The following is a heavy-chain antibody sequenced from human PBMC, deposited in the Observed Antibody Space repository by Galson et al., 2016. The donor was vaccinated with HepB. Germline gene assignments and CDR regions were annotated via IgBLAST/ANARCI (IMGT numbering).Heavy chain of an antibody. CDR2: IYSGGRT. V-gene: IGHV3-53*01. CDR3: AKKITARPWGGSDY. J-gene: IGHJ4*02. CDR1: GFSVSRNY. Sequence: SLRLSCAASGFSVSRNYMSWVRQAPGKGLEWVSIIYSGGRTHYADSVKGRFSISRDNFKNTLDLQMNSLRAEDTAVYYCAKKITARPWGGSDYWGPGTLVTVSS. D-gene: IGHD2-15*01.